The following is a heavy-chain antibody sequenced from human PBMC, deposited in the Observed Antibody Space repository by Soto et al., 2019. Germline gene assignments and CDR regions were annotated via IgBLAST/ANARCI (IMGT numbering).Heavy chain of an antibody. J-gene: IGHJ4*02. Sequence: LETLSLTCSVSGGSIRTYYLHWIRQPPGKGLEWIAYIYYTGNAKYNPSLKSRVTISVDTSKNPFSLNLNSLTAADTAVYYCARGRFGELSPFDYWGRGTLVTVS. V-gene: IGHV4-59*01. CDR1: GGSIRTYY. CDR2: IYYTGNA. CDR3: ARGRFGELSPFDY. D-gene: IGHD3-10*01.